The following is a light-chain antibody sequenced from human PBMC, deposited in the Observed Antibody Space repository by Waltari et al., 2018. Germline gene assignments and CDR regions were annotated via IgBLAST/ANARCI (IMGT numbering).Light chain of an antibody. CDR3: SSYAGTDVV. Sequence: QSALTQPPSASGSPGQSVTISCTGTSSDVGGYNYVSWYQQHPGNAPTPRIYEVSKRPSGVPDRFSCSKSGNTASLTVSGLQAEDEADYYCSSYAGTDVVFGGGTKLTVL. CDR2: EVS. V-gene: IGLV2-8*01. J-gene: IGLJ2*01. CDR1: SSDVGGYNY.